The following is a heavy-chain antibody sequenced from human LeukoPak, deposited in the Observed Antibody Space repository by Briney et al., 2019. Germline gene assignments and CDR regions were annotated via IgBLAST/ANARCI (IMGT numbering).Heavy chain of an antibody. V-gene: IGHV3-48*02. CDR3: ARDRGSDY. J-gene: IGHJ4*02. CDR1: GFPFSIYS. Sequence: GGSLRLSCAASGFPFSIYSMNWVRQAPGKGLEWVSYISSSSSTRYYADSVKGRFTISRDNAKNSLYLQMNSLRDDDTAVYYCARDRGSDYWGQGTLVTVSS. D-gene: IGHD3-16*01. CDR2: ISSSSSTR.